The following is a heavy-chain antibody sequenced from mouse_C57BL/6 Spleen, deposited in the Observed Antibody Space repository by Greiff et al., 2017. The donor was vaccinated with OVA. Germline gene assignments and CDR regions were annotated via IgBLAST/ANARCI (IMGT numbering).Heavy chain of an antibody. J-gene: IGHJ2*01. CDR1: GYTFTDYE. D-gene: IGHD4-1*01. CDR3: TRRDWAYFDY. CDR2: IDPETGGT. Sequence: VQLQQSGAELVRPGASVTLSCKASGYTFTDYEMHWVKQTPVHGLEWIGAIDPETGGTAYNQKFKGKAILTADKSSSTVYMELRSLTSEDSAVYYCTRRDWAYFDYWGQGTTLTVSS. V-gene: IGHV1-15*01.